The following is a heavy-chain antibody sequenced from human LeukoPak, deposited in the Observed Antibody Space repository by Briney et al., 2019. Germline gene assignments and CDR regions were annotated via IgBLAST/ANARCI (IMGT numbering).Heavy chain of an antibody. CDR2: INPGSGGT. CDR3: ARAYCSGYTCFTDY. D-gene: IGHD2-15*01. V-gene: IGHV1-2*06. Sequence: GASVTVSCTASAYTFTGYYMHWVRQAPGQGLEWMGRINPGSGGTNYAQSFQGRVTMTRDTSISTAYMELSRLRSDDTAVYYCARAYCSGYTCFTDYWGQGTPVTVSS. CDR1: AYTFTGYY. J-gene: IGHJ4*02.